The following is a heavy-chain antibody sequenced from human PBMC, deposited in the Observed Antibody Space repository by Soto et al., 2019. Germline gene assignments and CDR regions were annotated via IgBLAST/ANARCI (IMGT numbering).Heavy chain of an antibody. CDR2: IIPLFGAG. J-gene: IGHJ3*01. CDR1: GGTFNTIA. V-gene: IGHV1-69*01. Sequence: QVQLVQSGAEMKKPGSSVKVSCQISGGTFNTIALSWLRQAPGQGLEWMGGIIPLFGAGNYADKFRDRVTITVDEATCTRYIELNITSSEDTAIYYCARAAPEGSTNGYGAFHFWGQGTMVTVSS. CDR3: ARAAPEGSTNGYGAFHF. D-gene: IGHD3-16*01.